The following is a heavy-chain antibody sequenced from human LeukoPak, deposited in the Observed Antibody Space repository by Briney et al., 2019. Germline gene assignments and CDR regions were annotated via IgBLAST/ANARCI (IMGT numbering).Heavy chain of an antibody. J-gene: IGHJ4*02. V-gene: IGHV4-59*01. CDR2: IYYNGLT. CDR1: NASLINYY. Sequence: PPETLSLTCTVSNASLINYYCSWVRQPPGKTLEWIGYIYYNGLTNYNTSLKSRVAISVDTSKNQFSLKLNSVTAADTAVYYCARKGGTFDYWGQGTLVTVSS. CDR3: ARKGGTFDY. D-gene: IGHD3-16*01.